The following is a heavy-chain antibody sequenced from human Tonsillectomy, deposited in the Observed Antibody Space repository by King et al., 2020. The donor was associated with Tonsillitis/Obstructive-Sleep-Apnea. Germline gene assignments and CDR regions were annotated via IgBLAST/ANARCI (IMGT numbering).Heavy chain of an antibody. J-gene: IGHJ4*02. D-gene: IGHD4-11*01. CDR2: IYWDDDK. CDR1: GFSLSTSGVG. V-gene: IGHV2-5*02. Sequence: TLQESGPTLVKPTQTLTLTCTFSGFSLSTSGVGVGWIRQPPGKALEWLALIYWDDDKRYSPSLKSRLTITKDTSKNQVVLTMINVDPVDTATYYCAHTMTTITDFDYWGQGTLVTVSS. CDR3: AHTMTTITDFDY.